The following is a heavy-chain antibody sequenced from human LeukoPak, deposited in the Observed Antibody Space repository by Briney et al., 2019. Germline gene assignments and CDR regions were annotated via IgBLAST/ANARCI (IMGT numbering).Heavy chain of an antibody. CDR1: GYTFAAHW. V-gene: IGHV5-51*01. Sequence: GESLKISCEASGYTFAAHWIAWVRQMPGKGLEWMGSIYPGDSDTRYSPSFQGQVTISADKSISTAYLQWSSLKASDTAMYYCARLGGYSYGSEEYYFDYWGQGTLVTVSS. CDR3: ARLGGYSYGSEEYYFDY. D-gene: IGHD5-18*01. CDR2: IYPGDSDT. J-gene: IGHJ4*02.